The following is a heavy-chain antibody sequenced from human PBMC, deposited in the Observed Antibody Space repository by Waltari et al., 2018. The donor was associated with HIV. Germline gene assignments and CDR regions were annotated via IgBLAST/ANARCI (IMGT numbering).Heavy chain of an antibody. CDR1: GFIFGRYA. CDR2: ISGSGGST. D-gene: IGHD5-12*01. CDR3: AKSAIVATTNWYFDL. V-gene: IGHV3-23*04. J-gene: IGHJ2*01. Sequence: EVQLVESGGGLVQPGGSLRLSCADSGFIFGRYAMSWVRRAPGKGLEWVSGISGSGGSTYYADSVKGRFTISRDNSKNTLYLQMNSLRAEDTAVYHCAKSAIVATTNWYFDLWGRGTLVTVSS.